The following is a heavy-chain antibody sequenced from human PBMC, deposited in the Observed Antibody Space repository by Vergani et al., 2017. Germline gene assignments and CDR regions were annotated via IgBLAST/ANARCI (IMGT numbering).Heavy chain of an antibody. J-gene: IGHJ4*02. D-gene: IGHD4-17*01. Sequence: QVHLVQSGTEVKKPGASVKVSCKASGYNFTSFALHWVRQAPGQRLEWMGWINAGNGNTKYSQKFQDRVTITRDTSATTAYMELSSLRSEDTAVYYCATEKPRDYGLDYWGQGTLVTVSS. CDR3: ATEKPRDYGLDY. CDR1: GYNFTSFA. V-gene: IGHV1-3*01. CDR2: INAGNGNT.